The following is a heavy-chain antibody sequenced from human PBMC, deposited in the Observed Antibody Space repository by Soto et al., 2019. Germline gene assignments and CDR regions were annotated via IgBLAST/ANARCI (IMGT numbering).Heavy chain of an antibody. V-gene: IGHV1-69*01. D-gene: IGHD2-2*01. CDR1: GGTFSSYA. CDR3: ARGDVVVPAHPYDAFDS. J-gene: IGHJ3*02. Sequence: QVQLVQSGAEVKKPGSSVKVSCKASGGTFSSYAISWVRQAPGQGLEWMGGIIPIFVTANYAQKFQGRVTITADESTSTAYMELSSLRSEDTAVYYCARGDVVVPAHPYDAFDSWGQGTMVTVSS. CDR2: IIPIFVTA.